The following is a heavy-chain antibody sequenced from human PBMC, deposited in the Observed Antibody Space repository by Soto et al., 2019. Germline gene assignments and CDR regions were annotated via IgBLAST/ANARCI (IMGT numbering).Heavy chain of an antibody. D-gene: IGHD2-15*01. CDR2: IYYSGST. J-gene: IGHJ5*02. V-gene: IGHV4-39*01. CDR3: ARRDCSGGSCYSITNWFDP. Sequence: SETLSLTCTVSGGSISSSYYWGWIRQPPGKGLEWIGSIYYSGSTYYNPSLKSRVTISVDTSKNQFSLKLSSVTAADTAVYYCARRDCSGGSCYSITNWFDPWGQGTLVTVSS. CDR1: GGSISSSYY.